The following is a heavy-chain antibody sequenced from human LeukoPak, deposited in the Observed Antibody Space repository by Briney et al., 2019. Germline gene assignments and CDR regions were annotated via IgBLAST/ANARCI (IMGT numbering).Heavy chain of an antibody. J-gene: IGHJ4*02. CDR1: GGTFSSYT. V-gene: IGHV1-69*02. Sequence: SVKVSCKASGGTFSSYTISWVRQAPGQGLEWMGRIIPILGIANYAQKFQGRVTITADKSTSTAYMELSSLRSEDTAVYYCARAYSSSRSPLGYWGQGTLVTVSS. CDR3: ARAYSSSRSPLGY. CDR2: IIPILGIA. D-gene: IGHD6-13*01.